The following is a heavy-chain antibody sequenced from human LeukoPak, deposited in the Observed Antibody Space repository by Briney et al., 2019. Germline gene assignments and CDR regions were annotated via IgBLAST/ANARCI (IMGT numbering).Heavy chain of an antibody. CDR1: GDSVSRNSAA. CDR2: TYYRSKWYN. J-gene: IGHJ3*02. Sequence: KTSQTLSLTCAISGDSVSRNSAAWYWIRQSPSRGLEWLGRTYYRSKWYNDYAVFVKSRITINPDTSKNQFSLQLNSVTPEDTAVYYCARDPDPFSRLSVFDIWGQGTMVTVSS. D-gene: IGHD3-16*02. V-gene: IGHV6-1*01. CDR3: ARDPDPFSRLSVFDI.